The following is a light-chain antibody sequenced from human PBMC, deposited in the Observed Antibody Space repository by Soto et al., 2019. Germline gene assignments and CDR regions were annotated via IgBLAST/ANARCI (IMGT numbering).Light chain of an antibody. CDR3: QQYEDSVLYT. CDR2: DVS. Sequence: EIVLTQSPGTLSLSPGERATLFCRASQSVRSSFFAWYQQKPGQAPRLLIYDVSIRSTGTPDRFSGSGSGTDFTLTINRLEPEYFAMSYCQQYEDSVLYTFGQGTKLEI. V-gene: IGKV3-20*01. CDR1: QSVRSSF. J-gene: IGKJ2*01.